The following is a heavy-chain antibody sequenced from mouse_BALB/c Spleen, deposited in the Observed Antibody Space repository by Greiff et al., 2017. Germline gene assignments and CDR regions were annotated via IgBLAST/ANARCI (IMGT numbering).Heavy chain of an antibody. CDR2: ISYSGST. V-gene: IGHV3-2*02. CDR3: ASRSNTWFAY. CDR1: GYSITSDYA. Sequence: VQLQQSGPGLVKPSQSLSLTCTVTGYSITSDYAWNWIRQFPGNKLEWMGYISYSGSTSYNPSLKSRISITRDTSKNQFFLQLNSVTTEDTATYYCASRSNTWFAYWGQGTLVTVSA. J-gene: IGHJ3*01. D-gene: IGHD1-1*01.